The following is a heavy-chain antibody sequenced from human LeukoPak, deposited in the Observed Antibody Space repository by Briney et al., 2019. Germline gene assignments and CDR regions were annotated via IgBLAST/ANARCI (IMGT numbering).Heavy chain of an antibody. CDR3: ARRGDRVVPAAIAWFDP. D-gene: IGHD2-2*01. V-gene: IGHV4-39*07. CDR2: IYYSGST. J-gene: IGHJ5*02. CDR1: GGSISSSSYY. Sequence: SETLSLTCTASGGSISSSSYYWGWIRQPPGKGLEWIGSIYYSGSTYYNPSLKSRVTISVDTSKNQFSLKLSSVTAADTAVYYCARRGDRVVPAAIAWFDPWGQGTLVTVSS.